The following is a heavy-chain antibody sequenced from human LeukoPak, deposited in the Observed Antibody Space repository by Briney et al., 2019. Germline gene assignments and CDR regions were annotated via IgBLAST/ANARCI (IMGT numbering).Heavy chain of an antibody. CDR3: ARDKCSGGSCYADY. J-gene: IGHJ4*02. D-gene: IGHD2-15*01. V-gene: IGHV4-61*02. Sequence: SQTLSLTCTVSGGSISSGSYYWSWIRQPAGKGLEWIGRIYTSGSTNYNPSLKSRVTISVDTPKNQFSLKLSSVTAADTAVYYCARDKCSGGSCYADYWGQGTLVTVSS. CDR2: IYTSGST. CDR1: GGSISSGSYY.